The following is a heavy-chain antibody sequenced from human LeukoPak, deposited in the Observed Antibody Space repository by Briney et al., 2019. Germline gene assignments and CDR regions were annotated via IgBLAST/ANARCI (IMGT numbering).Heavy chain of an antibody. Sequence: SETLSLTCTVSGGSISSYYWSWIRQPPGKGLEWIGYIYYSGSTNYNPSLKSRVTISIDTSKNQFSLRMSSVTAADTAVYYCARVGEGAFDIWGQGTLVTVSS. J-gene: IGHJ3*02. CDR1: GGSISSYY. CDR2: IYYSGST. V-gene: IGHV4-59*01. CDR3: ARVGEGAFDI. D-gene: IGHD3-16*01.